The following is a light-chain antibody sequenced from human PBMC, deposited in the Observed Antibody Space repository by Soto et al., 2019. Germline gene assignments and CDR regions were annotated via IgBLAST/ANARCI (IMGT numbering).Light chain of an antibody. Sequence: DIQMTQSPSSLSASVGDRVTITCRASQSISSYLNWYQQKPGKAPNLLIYAASTLHAGVPSRFSGSGSGTDFTLTISSLQPEDFATYSCQQSYSMPRTFGQGTKVE. CDR1: QSISSY. CDR2: AAS. V-gene: IGKV1-39*01. J-gene: IGKJ1*01. CDR3: QQSYSMPRT.